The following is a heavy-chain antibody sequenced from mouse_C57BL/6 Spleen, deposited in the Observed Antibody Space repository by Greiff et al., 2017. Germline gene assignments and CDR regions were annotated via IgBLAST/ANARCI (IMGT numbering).Heavy chain of an antibody. CDR3: ARPHYYGSSDPPYAMDY. Sequence: VKPGASVKISCKASGYSFTDYNMNWVKQSNGKSLEWIGVINPNYGTTSYNQKFKGKATLTVDQSSSTAYMQLNSLTSEDSAVYYCARPHYYGSSDPPYAMDYWGQGTSVTVSS. V-gene: IGHV1-39*01. CDR2: INPNYGTT. D-gene: IGHD1-1*01. J-gene: IGHJ4*01. CDR1: GYSFTDYN.